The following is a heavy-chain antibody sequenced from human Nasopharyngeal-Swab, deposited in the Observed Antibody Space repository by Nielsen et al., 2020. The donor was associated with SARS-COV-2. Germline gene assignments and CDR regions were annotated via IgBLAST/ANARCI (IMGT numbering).Heavy chain of an antibody. Sequence: GGSLKISCVASGFTFSSCAMTWVRQAPGKGLQWLSTISGSGHRTYYADSVKGRFTISRDNSQNTLYLQMNSLRAEDTAVYYCAKDFRHNYDYWSGYFTNWGQGTLVTVSS. V-gene: IGHV3-23*01. CDR3: AKDFRHNYDYWSGYFTN. J-gene: IGHJ4*02. CDR2: ISGSGHRT. CDR1: GFTFSSCA. D-gene: IGHD3-3*01.